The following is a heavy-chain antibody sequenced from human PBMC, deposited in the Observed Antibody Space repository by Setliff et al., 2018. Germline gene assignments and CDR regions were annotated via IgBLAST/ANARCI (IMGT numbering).Heavy chain of an antibody. Sequence: SETLSLTCSVSGDSIGRGGYYWSWIRQQPGKGLEWIASIYYSGSTYYNPSLKSRLRVSMDSSKNQFYLDLSSVTAADTAVYYCARDRRGGYGAINWFDPWGQGTLVPSPQ. V-gene: IGHV4-31*03. CDR3: ARDRRGGYGAINWFDP. CDR2: IYYSGST. J-gene: IGHJ5*02. D-gene: IGHD3-16*01. CDR1: GDSIGRGGYY.